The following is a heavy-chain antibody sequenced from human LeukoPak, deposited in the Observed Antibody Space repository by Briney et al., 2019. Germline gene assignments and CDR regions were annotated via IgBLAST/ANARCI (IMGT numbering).Heavy chain of an antibody. CDR3: AKGVGENHYYFGMDV. Sequence: GGSLRLSCAASGFTFDDYAMHWVRQAPGKGLEWVSGISWNSGSIGYADSVKGRFTISRDNAKNSLYLQMNSLRAEDTALYYCAKGVGENHYYFGMDVWGQGTTVTVSS. CDR1: GFTFDDYA. CDR2: ISWNSGSI. V-gene: IGHV3-9*01. J-gene: IGHJ6*02. D-gene: IGHD1-26*01.